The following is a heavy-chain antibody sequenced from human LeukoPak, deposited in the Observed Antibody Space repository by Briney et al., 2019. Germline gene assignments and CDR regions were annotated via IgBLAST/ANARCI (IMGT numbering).Heavy chain of an antibody. J-gene: IGHJ5*02. CDR1: GYTFTGYY. Sequence: ASVKVSCKASGYTFTGYYIHWVRQAPGQGLEWLGWISAYNGNTNYAQKLQGRVTMTTDTSTSTAYMELRSLRSDDTAVYYCARDPSNDAPYNWFDPWGQGTLVTVSS. CDR3: ARDPSNDAPYNWFDP. V-gene: IGHV1-18*04. CDR2: ISAYNGNT.